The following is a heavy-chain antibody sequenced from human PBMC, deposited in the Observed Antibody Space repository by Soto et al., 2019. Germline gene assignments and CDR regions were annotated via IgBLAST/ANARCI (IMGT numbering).Heavy chain of an antibody. D-gene: IGHD6-25*01. CDR2: IRSKAYGGTT. CDR3: ARDSRYGMDV. J-gene: IGHJ6*02. CDR1: GFTFGDYA. Sequence: PGGSLRLSCTASGFTFGDYAMSWVRQAPGKGLEWVGFIRSKAYGGTTEYAASVKGRFTISRDDSKSIAYLQMNSLKTEDTAVYYCARDSRYGMDVWGQGTTVTV. V-gene: IGHV3-49*04.